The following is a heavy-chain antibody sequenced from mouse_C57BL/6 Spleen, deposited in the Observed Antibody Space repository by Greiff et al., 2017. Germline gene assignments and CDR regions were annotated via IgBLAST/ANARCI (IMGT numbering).Heavy chain of an antibody. D-gene: IGHD1-1*01. V-gene: IGHV1-18*01. CDR3: ARGIHYYGSSYWYFDV. CDR2: INPNNGGT. J-gene: IGHJ1*03. Sequence: VQLQQSGPELVKPGASVKIPCKASGYTFTDYNMDWVKQSHGKSLEWIGDINPNNGGTIYNQKFKGKATLTVDKSSSTAYMELRSLTSEDTAVYYCARGIHYYGSSYWYFDVWGTGTTVTVSS. CDR1: GYTFTDYN.